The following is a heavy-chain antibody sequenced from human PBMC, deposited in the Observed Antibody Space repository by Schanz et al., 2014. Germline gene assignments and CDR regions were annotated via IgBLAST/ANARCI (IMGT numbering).Heavy chain of an antibody. CDR2: IYSGIGA. Sequence: EVQLLDSGGGLVQPGGSLRLSCAASGFTFSTYAMSWVRQAPGKGLEWVSVIYSGIGAYYADSVKDRFTVSRDNSKNTVYLQMNRLRAEDTAVYYCARDSRPNYDFLTAYYSIDYWGQGTLVTVSS. CDR3: ARDSRPNYDFLTAYYSIDY. CDR1: GFTFSTYA. V-gene: IGHV3-66*01. D-gene: IGHD3-9*01. J-gene: IGHJ4*02.